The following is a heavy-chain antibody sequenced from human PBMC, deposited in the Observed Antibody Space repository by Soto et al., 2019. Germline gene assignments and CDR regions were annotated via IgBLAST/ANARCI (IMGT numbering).Heavy chain of an antibody. CDR1: GFKLRGYG. D-gene: IGHD6-13*01. CDR3: AKEQDIAAAEGGRLDP. J-gene: IGHJ5*02. V-gene: IGHV3-23*01. Sequence: VPLRDRYAASGFKLRGYGMSWVRQAKGKGLEWVSAISGSGGSTYYADSVKGRFTISRDNSKNTLYLQMNSLRAEDTAVYYCAKEQDIAAAEGGRLDPWGQGTLVTVSS. CDR2: ISGSGGST.